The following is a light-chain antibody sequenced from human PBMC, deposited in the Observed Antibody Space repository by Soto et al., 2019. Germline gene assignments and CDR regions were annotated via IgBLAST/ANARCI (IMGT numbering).Light chain of an antibody. V-gene: IGLV2-14*03. CDR2: GVS. CDR3: SSYISSSTPYV. CDR1: SSDVGGYNF. Sequence: QSALTQPASVSGSPGQSITISCTGTSSDVGGYNFVSWYQHHPGKAPKLMIFGVSDRPSGASDRFSGSKSGNTASLTISGLQAEDEADYYCSSYISSSTPYVFGTGTKVTVL. J-gene: IGLJ1*01.